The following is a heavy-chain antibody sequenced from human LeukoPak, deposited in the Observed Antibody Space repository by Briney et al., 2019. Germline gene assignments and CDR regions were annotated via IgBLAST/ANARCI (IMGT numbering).Heavy chain of an antibody. V-gene: IGHV4-61*02. CDR2: IYTSGST. Sequence: SETLSLTCTVSGGSISSGSYYWSWIRQPAGKGLEWIGRIYTSGSTNYNPSLKSRVTISVDTSKNQFSLKLSSVTAADTAVYYCARTVVPAASFAYWGQGTLVTVSS. J-gene: IGHJ4*02. CDR3: ARTVVPAASFAY. CDR1: GGSISSGSYY. D-gene: IGHD2-2*01.